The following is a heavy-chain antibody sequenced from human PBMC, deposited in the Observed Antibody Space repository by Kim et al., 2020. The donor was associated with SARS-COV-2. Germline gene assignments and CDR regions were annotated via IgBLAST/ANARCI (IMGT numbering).Heavy chain of an antibody. CDR3: AKDTNLNYYDSSGLDY. D-gene: IGHD3-22*01. V-gene: IGHV3-30*18. J-gene: IGHJ4*02. CDR1: GFTFSSYG. Sequence: GGSLRLSCAASGFTFSSYGMHWVRQAPGKGLEWVAVISYDGSNKYYADSVKGRFTISRDNSKNTLYLQMNSLRAEDTAVYYCAKDTNLNYYDSSGLDYWGQGTLVTVSS. CDR2: ISYDGSNK.